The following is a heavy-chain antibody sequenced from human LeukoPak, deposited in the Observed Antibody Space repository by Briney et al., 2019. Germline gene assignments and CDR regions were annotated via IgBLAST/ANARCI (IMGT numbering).Heavy chain of an antibody. CDR1: GDSVSSNSAA. D-gene: IGHD6-13*01. Sequence: SQTLSLTCAISGDSVSSNSAAWNWIRQSPSRGLEWLGRTYYRSKWYNDYAVSVKSRITINPDTSKNQFSLQLNSVTPEDTAVYYCARGDPAPWSIAAAGTDWFDPWGQGTLVTVSS. J-gene: IGHJ5*02. V-gene: IGHV6-1*01. CDR3: ARGDPAPWSIAAAGTDWFDP. CDR2: TYYRSKWYN.